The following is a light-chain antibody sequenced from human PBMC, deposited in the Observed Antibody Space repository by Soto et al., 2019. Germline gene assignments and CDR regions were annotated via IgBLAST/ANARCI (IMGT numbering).Light chain of an antibody. Sequence: EIVLTQSPGTLSLCPGERATLSCRASQSVSSSYLAWYQQKPGQAPRLLIYGASSRATGIPDRFSGSGSGTDFTLTISRLEPEDFAVYYCQQYGSSPEWTFGQGTKVDIK. CDR1: QSVSSSY. V-gene: IGKV3-20*01. CDR2: GAS. J-gene: IGKJ1*01. CDR3: QQYGSSPEWT.